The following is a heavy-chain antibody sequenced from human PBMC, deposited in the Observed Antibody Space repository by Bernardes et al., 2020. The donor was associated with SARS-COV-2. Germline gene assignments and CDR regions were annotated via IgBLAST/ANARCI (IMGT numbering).Heavy chain of an antibody. J-gene: IGHJ3*02. CDR2: IRNKAYGGTT. V-gene: IGHV3-49*04. CDR3: TRDHLPNDASDI. Sequence: GSLSLSCTASGFRFGDYAMSWVRQAPGKGLEWLGFIRNKAYGGTTQYAASVRGRFTISRDDSKSIAYLQMNSLITEDTAVYYCTRDHLPNDASDIWGQGTMVTVSS. CDR1: GFRFGDYA.